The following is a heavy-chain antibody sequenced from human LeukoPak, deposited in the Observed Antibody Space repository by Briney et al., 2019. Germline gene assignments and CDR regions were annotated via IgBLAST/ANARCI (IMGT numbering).Heavy chain of an antibody. J-gene: IGHJ5*02. CDR2: INSDGSII. Sequence: QPGGSLRLSCAASGFTLSSYWMHWVRQAPGKGLVWVSRINSDGSIISYADSVKGRFTNTRDNAKNTLYRQMDRLRAEDTAVYYCTRRPDYGDYAWGQGTLVTVSS. CDR1: GFTLSSYW. D-gene: IGHD4-17*01. V-gene: IGHV3-74*01. CDR3: TRRPDYGDYA.